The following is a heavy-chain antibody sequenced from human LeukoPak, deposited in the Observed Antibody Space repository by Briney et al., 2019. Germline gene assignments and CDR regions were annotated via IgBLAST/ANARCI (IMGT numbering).Heavy chain of an antibody. Sequence: GGSLRLSCAASGFTFSSYAMHWVRQAPGKGLEYVSAISSNGGSTYYANSVKGRFTISRDNSKNTLYLQMNSLRAEDTAVYYCAREASSGSYLLFFGYWGQGTLVTVSS. CDR2: ISSNGGST. D-gene: IGHD3-10*01. CDR3: AREASSGSYLLFFGY. V-gene: IGHV3-64*01. J-gene: IGHJ4*02. CDR1: GFTFSSYA.